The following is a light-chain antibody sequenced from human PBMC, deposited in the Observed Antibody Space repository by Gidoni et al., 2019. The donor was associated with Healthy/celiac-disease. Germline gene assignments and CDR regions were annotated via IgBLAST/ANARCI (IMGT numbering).Light chain of an antibody. CDR3: QQRSNWPPM. CDR2: DAS. Sequence: EIVLTQSPATLSWSQGERATLSCRASQSVSSYLAWYQQKPGQAPRLLIYDASNRATGIPARFSGSGSGTDFTRTISSLEPEDFAVYYCQQRSNWPPMFGQGTKVEIK. CDR1: QSVSSY. J-gene: IGKJ1*01. V-gene: IGKV3-11*01.